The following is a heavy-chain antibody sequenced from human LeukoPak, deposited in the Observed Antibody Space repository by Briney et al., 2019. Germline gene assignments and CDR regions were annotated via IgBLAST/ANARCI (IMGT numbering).Heavy chain of an antibody. CDR3: VRGGKGLHIDY. D-gene: IGHD4-11*01. J-gene: IGHJ4*02. V-gene: IGHV3-53*01. Sequence: TGGSLRLSCAASGFTVSSNYMSWVRQAPGKGLEWVSVIYSGGSTYYADSVKGRFAISRDNSKNTLYLQMNSLRAEDTAVYYCVRGGKGLHIDYWGQGTLVTVSS. CDR1: GFTVSSNY. CDR2: IYSGGST.